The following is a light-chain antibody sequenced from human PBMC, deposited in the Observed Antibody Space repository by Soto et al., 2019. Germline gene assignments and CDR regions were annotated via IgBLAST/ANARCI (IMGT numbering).Light chain of an antibody. V-gene: IGLV2-23*01. CDR2: EGS. CDR3: CSYAGSSTFYV. J-gene: IGLJ1*01. Sequence: QSALTQPAPVSGSPGQSITISCTGTSSDVGSYNLVSWYQQHPGKAPKLMIYEGSKRPSGVSNRFSGSKSGNTASLTISGLQAEDEADYYCCSYAGSSTFYVFGTGTKGHRP. CDR1: SSDVGSYNL.